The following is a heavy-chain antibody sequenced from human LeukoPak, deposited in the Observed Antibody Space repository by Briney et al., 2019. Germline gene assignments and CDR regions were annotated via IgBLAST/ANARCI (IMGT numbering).Heavy chain of an antibody. CDR1: GFPFSDYS. CDR2: ISTHSNYI. Sequence: GGSLRLSCAASGFPFSDYSMNWVRQAPGTGLEWVSSISTHSNYIYYADSVKGRFTISRDNAKSSLYLQMNSLRAEDTAVYYCASFPWDLRPTWGQGTLVSVAS. CDR3: ASFPWDLRPT. J-gene: IGHJ4*02. V-gene: IGHV3-21*01. D-gene: IGHD1-26*01.